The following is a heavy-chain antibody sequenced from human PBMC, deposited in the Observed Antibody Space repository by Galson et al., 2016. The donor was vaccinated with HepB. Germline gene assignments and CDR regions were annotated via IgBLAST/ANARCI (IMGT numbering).Heavy chain of an antibody. CDR1: GGTFRSYV. Sequence: SVKVSCMASGGTFRSYVITWVRQAPGQGLEWMGGIIPVFGTGNYAQKFQGRVTITADESTSTAYMELSSLTAEDTAVYYCVNLGFCFGGNCYPFDNWGQGTLVTVSS. CDR3: VNLGFCFGGNCYPFDN. V-gene: IGHV1-69*13. D-gene: IGHD2-15*01. J-gene: IGHJ4*02. CDR2: IIPVFGTG.